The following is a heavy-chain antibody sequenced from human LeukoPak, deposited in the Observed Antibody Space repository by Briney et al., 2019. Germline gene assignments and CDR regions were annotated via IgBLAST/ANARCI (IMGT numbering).Heavy chain of an antibody. V-gene: IGHV4-59*12. CDR1: GGSISSYY. D-gene: IGHD2-15*01. CDR3: ARGYSIEYCSGGACPFEY. Sequence: PSETLSLTCTVSGGSISSYYWSWIRQPPGKGLEWIGYIYYSGSTNYNPSLKSRVTISVDTSKNQFSLKLTSVTAADTAVYYCARGYSIEYCSGGACPFEYWGQGTLVTVSS. CDR2: IYYSGST. J-gene: IGHJ4*02.